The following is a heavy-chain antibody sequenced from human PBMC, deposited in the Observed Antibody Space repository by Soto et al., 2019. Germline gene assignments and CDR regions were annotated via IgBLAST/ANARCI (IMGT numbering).Heavy chain of an antibody. D-gene: IGHD3-16*01. Sequence: QVQLVESGGGMVQPGRSLRPSCAASGFTFSSYAMHWVRQAPGKGLEWVAVISYDGSNKYYADSVKGRFTISRDNSKNTLYLQMNSLRAEDTAVYYCARAYEGDYFDYWGQGTLVTVSS. CDR2: ISYDGSNK. CDR3: ARAYEGDYFDY. CDR1: GFTFSSYA. V-gene: IGHV3-30-3*01. J-gene: IGHJ4*02.